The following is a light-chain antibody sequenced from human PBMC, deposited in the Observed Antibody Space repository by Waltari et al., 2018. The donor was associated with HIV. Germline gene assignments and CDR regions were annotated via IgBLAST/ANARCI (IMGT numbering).Light chain of an antibody. CDR2: EVT. CDR1: SSDGGGYNY. CDR3: SSYTSSSLEI. Sequence: QSALTQPASVSGSPGQSITISCTGTSSDGGGYNYVSWYQQHPGKAPKLMIYEVTNRPLGVSNRFSGSKSGNTASFTISGLQVEDESDYYCSSYTSSSLEIFGGGTKLTVL. V-gene: IGLV2-14*03. J-gene: IGLJ2*01.